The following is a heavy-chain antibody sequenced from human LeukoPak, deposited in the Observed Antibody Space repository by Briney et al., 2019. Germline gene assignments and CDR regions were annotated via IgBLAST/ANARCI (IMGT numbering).Heavy chain of an antibody. CDR2: ISYDGSNK. CDR1: GFTFSSYA. D-gene: IGHD3-3*01. Sequence: PGRSLRLSCAASGFTFSSYAMHWVRQAPGKGLEWVAVISYDGSNKYYADSVKGRFTISRDNSKNTLYLQMNSLRAEDTAVYYCARDPRSGWFDPWGQGTLVTVSS. J-gene: IGHJ5*02. V-gene: IGHV3-30*04. CDR3: ARDPRSGWFDP.